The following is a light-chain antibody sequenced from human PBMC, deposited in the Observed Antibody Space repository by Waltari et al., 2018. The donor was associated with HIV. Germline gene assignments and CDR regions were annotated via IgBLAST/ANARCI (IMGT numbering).Light chain of an antibody. CDR2: RND. V-gene: IGLV1-47*01. Sequence: QSVLTQPPSASGTPGQRVTISCSGSSSNIESNYVYLYQPLPGTAPKLLIYRNDQRPSGVPDRFSASKSGTSASLAISGLRSEDEADYYCAAWDDSLSGWVFGGGTKLTVL. J-gene: IGLJ3*02. CDR3: AAWDDSLSGWV. CDR1: SSNIESNY.